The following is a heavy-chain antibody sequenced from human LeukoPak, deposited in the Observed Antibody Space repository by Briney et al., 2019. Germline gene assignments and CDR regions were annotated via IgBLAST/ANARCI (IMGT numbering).Heavy chain of an antibody. CDR1: GFTFSSYG. CDR2: IRYDGSNK. Sequence: GGSQRLSCAASGFTFSSYGMHWVRQAPGKGLEWVAFIRYDGSNKYYADSVKGRFTISRDNSKNTLYLQMNSLRAEDTAVYYCAKDYSRIAVAGKVAYWGQGTLVTVSS. V-gene: IGHV3-30*02. D-gene: IGHD6-19*01. CDR3: AKDYSRIAVAGKVAY. J-gene: IGHJ4*02.